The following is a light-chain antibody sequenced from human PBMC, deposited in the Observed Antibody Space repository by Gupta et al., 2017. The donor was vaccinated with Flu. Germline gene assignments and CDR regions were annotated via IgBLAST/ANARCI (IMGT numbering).Light chain of an antibody. CDR1: TFLSQY. CDR2: NDT. Sequence: SAELTQPPSVSVSPGQTARNTCSRDTFLSQYASRYPPRPGKAPVLLIYNDTARPAGVPAQFSGASSGTTVTLTISGGQAEDEADYYCQSTDNGDTWVFGGGTKLTVL. CDR3: QSTDNGDTWV. J-gene: IGLJ3*02. V-gene: IGLV3-25*03.